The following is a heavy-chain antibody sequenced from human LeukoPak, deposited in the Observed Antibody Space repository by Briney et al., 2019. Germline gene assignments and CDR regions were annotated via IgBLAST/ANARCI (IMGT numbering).Heavy chain of an antibody. CDR1: GYTFTSYG. V-gene: IGHV1-18*01. J-gene: IGHJ3*02. CDR3: ARELAAVVPGASDAFDI. CDR2: ISAYNDNT. Sequence: GASVKVSCKASGYTFTSYGISWVRQAPGQGLEWMGWISAYNDNTNSAQKLQGRVTMTTDISTSTAYMELRSLRSDDTAVYYCARELAAVVPGASDAFDIWGQGTMVTVSS. D-gene: IGHD2-2*01.